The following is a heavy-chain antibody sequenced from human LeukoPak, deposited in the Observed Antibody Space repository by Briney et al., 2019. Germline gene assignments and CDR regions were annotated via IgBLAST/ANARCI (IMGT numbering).Heavy chain of an antibody. V-gene: IGHV7-4-1*02. D-gene: IGHD6-19*01. CDR2: ISTNTGNP. J-gene: IGHJ4*02. Sequence: ASVKVSCKASGYTFTNYPMIWVRQAPGQGLEWMGWISTNTGNPTLAQGFTGRFVFSLDTSVGTTYLQISSLKTEDTAVYYCARGGYSRGQGSPFDYWGQGTLVTVSS. CDR3: ARGGYSRGQGSPFDY. CDR1: GYTFTNYP.